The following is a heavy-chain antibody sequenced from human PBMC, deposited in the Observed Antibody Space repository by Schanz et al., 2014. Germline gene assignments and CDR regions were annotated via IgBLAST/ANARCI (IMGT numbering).Heavy chain of an antibody. J-gene: IGHJ4*02. D-gene: IGHD6-19*01. V-gene: IGHV3-11*01. Sequence: QVQLLESGGGLVKPGGSLRLSCAASGFSFSDYYLSWIRQAPGKGLEWVSHISSSANNIHYADSVKGRFTISRDNAKNSLYLQMNSLRAEDTAIYYCARPRLRMGSGWHFDYWGQGTLVTVSS. CDR3: ARPRLRMGSGWHFDY. CDR1: GFSFSDYY. CDR2: ISSSANNI.